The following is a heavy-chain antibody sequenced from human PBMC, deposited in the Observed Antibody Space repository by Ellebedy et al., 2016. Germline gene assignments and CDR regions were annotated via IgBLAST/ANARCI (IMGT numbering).Heavy chain of an antibody. CDR3: ARTPSSWSGYYDY. V-gene: IGHV3-48*02. J-gene: IGHJ4*02. CDR2: ISSSSSTI. Sequence: GESLKISXAASGFTFSSYSMNWVRQAPGKGLEWVSYISSSSSTIYYADSVKGRFTISRDNAKNSLYLQMNSLRDEDTAVYYCARTPSSWSGYYDYWGQGTLVTVSS. D-gene: IGHD3-3*01. CDR1: GFTFSSYS.